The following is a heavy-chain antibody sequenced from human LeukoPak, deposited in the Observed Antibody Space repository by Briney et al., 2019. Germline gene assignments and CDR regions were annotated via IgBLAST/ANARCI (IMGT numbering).Heavy chain of an antibody. J-gene: IGHJ4*02. CDR2: ISDIGSI. D-gene: IGHD2/OR15-2a*01. V-gene: IGHV4-59*08. Sequence: PSETLSLTCTVSGGSISSYYWSWIRQPPGKGLEWIAYISDIGSINYNPSLKSRVTISLDTSKNQFSLRLSSVTAADTAVYYCAGHHPRNTVDFWGQGTLVTVSS. CDR3: AGHHPRNTVDF. CDR1: GGSISSYY.